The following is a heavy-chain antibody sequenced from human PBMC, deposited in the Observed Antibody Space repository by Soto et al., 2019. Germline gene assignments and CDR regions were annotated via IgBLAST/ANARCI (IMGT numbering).Heavy chain of an antibody. CDR3: AQLDNYDFWSDSSHNWFDP. J-gene: IGHJ5*02. V-gene: IGHV3-23*01. Sequence: EVQLLESGGGLVQPGGSLRLSCAASGFTFSSYAMSWVRQAPGKGLEWVSAISASGGSTYYADSVKGRFTISRDHSKNTLYLQMNSLRADDTAVYYCAQLDNYDFWSDSSHNWFDPWGQGTLVTVSS. CDR1: GFTFSSYA. D-gene: IGHD3-3*01. CDR2: ISASGGST.